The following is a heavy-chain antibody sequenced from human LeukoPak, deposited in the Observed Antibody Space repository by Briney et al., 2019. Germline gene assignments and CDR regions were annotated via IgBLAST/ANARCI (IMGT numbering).Heavy chain of an antibody. D-gene: IGHD5-18*01. CDR2: INPNSNNT. CDR3: ARDGGRAGYTADN. V-gene: IGHV1-2*02. Sequence: ASVKVSCKASGYTFIDYYMHWVRLAPGQGLEWMGWINPNSNNTNYAQKCRGRVTMTRDTSINTAYMELTWLRSDDTAVYYCARDGGRAGYTADNWGQGTLVTVSS. J-gene: IGHJ4*02. CDR1: GYTFIDYY.